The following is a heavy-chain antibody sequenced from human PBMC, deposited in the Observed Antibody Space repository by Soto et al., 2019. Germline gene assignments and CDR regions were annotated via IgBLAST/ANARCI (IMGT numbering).Heavy chain of an antibody. D-gene: IGHD7-27*01. CDR1: GGSISSGGYY. J-gene: IGHJ3*02. CDR3: ARDRSGDDAFDI. CDR2: IYYSGST. Sequence: QVQLQESGPGLVKPSQTLSLTCTVSGGSISSGGYYWSWIRQHPGKGLEWIGYIYYSGSTYYNPSLKVRVTVSVDTSKNQFSLKLSSVTAADTAVYYCARDRSGDDAFDIWGQGTMVTVSS. V-gene: IGHV4-31*03.